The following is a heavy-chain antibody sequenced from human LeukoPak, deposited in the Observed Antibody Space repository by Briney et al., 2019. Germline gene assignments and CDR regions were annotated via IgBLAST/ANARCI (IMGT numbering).Heavy chain of an antibody. V-gene: IGHV3-21*01. CDR1: GFTFSSYS. D-gene: IGHD6-19*01. Sequence: GGSLRLSCAASGFTFSSYSMDWVRQAPGKGLEWVSSISSSSSYIYYADSVKGRFTISGDNAKNSLYLQMNSLRAEDTAVYYCARESTKYSSGWYGYWGQGTLVTVSS. CDR2: ISSSSSYI. CDR3: ARESTKYSSGWYGY. J-gene: IGHJ4*02.